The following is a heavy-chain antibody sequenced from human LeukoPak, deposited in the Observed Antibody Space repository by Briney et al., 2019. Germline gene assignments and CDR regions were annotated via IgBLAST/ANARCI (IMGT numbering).Heavy chain of an antibody. D-gene: IGHD3-22*01. J-gene: IGHJ4*02. V-gene: IGHV4-34*01. CDR2: INHSGST. CDR1: GGSFSGYY. CDR3: ARGRGSGYYGHFDC. Sequence: SETLSLTCAVYGGSFSGYYWSWIRQPPGKGLEWIGEINHSGSTNYNPSLKSRVTISVDTSKNQFSLKLSSVTAADTAVYYCARGRGSGYYGHFDCWGQGTLVTVSS.